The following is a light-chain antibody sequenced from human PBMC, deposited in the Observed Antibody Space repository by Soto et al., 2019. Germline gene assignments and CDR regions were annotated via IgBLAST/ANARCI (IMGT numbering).Light chain of an antibody. V-gene: IGLV1-40*01. CDR1: TSNIGAPYH. J-gene: IGLJ1*01. CDR2: GDN. Sequence: QSLKTRPPGVSGAPGQRVSIACTGSTSNIGAPYHVSWYQHLPGAAPKLLIYGDNNRPSGVPDRFSGSKYGTSASLAITSLQAEDEADYYCKSYDISLHNSVFGTGTMVTVL. CDR3: KSYDISLHNSV.